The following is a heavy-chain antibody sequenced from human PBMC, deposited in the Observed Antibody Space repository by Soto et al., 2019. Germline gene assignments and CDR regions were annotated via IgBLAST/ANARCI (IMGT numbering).Heavy chain of an antibody. CDR2: AHHSGDT. CDR1: GYSISSGHY. V-gene: IGHV4-38-2*01. Sequence: SETLSLTCVASGYSISSGHYWGWIRQPPGKGLEWIGSAHHSGDTYYNPSLKSRVTIEVDTSNNQFSLKLSSVTAADTAVYYCARRSSGSYGWFDPWGQGALVTVPQ. CDR3: ARRSSGSYGWFDP. J-gene: IGHJ5*02. D-gene: IGHD1-26*01.